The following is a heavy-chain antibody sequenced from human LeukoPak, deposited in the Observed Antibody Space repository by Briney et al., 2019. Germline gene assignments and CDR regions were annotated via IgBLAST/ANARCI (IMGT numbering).Heavy chain of an antibody. CDR3: ARLETYDFWSGYSGSWFDP. J-gene: IGHJ5*02. V-gene: IGHV5-51*01. CDR1: GYSFTSYW. Sequence: GESLKISCKGSGYSFTSYWIGWVRQMPGKGLEWVGIIYPGDSDTRYSPSFQGQVTISADKSISTAYLQWSSLKASDTAMYYCARLETYDFWSGYSGSWFDPWGQGTLVTVSS. CDR2: IYPGDSDT. D-gene: IGHD3-3*01.